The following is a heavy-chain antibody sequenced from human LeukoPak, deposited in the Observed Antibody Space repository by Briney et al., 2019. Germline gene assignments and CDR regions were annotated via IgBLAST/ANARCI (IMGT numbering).Heavy chain of an antibody. V-gene: IGHV4-59*01. CDR3: ARYVWGSYPTFEDY. J-gene: IGHJ4*02. D-gene: IGHD3-16*02. CDR2: IYYSGST. CDR1: GGSISSYY. Sequence: SETLSLTCTVSGGSISSYYWSWFRQPPGKGLEWIGYIYYSGSTNYNPSLKSRVTISVDTSKNQFSLKLSSVTAADTAVYYCARYVWGSYPTFEDYWGQGTLVTVSS.